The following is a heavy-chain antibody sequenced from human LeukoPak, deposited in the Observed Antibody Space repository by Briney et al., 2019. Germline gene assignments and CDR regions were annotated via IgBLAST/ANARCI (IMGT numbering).Heavy chain of an antibody. CDR3: ARGGGYYRNWFDP. CDR2: IYHSGNT. V-gene: IGHV4-38-2*02. D-gene: IGHD3-22*01. Sequence: PSETLSLTCTVSNYSISSGYYWAWIRQPPGKGLEWIGNIYHSGNTYYNPSLKSRVSLSVDTSKNQFSLKLSSVTAADTAVYYCARGGGYYRNWFDPWGQGTLVTVSS. CDR1: NYSISSGYY. J-gene: IGHJ5*02.